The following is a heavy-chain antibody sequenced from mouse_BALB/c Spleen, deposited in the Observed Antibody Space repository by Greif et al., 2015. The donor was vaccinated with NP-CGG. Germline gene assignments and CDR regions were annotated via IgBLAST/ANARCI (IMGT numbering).Heavy chain of an antibody. Sequence: QVQLQQSGAELVKPGASVKLSCKTSGYTFTSYWIQWVKQRPGQGLGWIGEIFPGTGTTYYNEKFKGKATLTIDTSSSTAYMQLSSLTSEDSAVYFCARRSTMITTEAWFAYWGQGTLSLSLQ. CDR1: GYTFTSYW. CDR3: ARRSTMITTEAWFAY. CDR2: IFPGTGTT. D-gene: IGHD2-4*01. V-gene: IGHV1S132*01. J-gene: IGHJ3*01.